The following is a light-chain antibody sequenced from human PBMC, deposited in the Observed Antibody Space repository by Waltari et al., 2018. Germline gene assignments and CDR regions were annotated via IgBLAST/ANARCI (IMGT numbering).Light chain of an antibody. V-gene: IGLV2-11*01. J-gene: IGLJ3*02. CDR1: SSDVGGYNY. CDR2: DVS. Sequence: QSALTQPRSVSGSPGQSVTISCTGTSSDVGGYNYVSWHQQHPGKAPKLMIYDVSKRPSGVPDRFSGSKAGNTASLTISGLQAEDEADYFCCSYAGSDTGVFGGGTKLTVL. CDR3: CSYAGSDTGV.